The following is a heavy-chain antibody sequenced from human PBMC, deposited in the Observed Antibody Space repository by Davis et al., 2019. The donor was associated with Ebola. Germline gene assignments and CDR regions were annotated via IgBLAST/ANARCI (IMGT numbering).Heavy chain of an antibody. CDR2: IYPDDSDS. D-gene: IGHD5-12*01. J-gene: IGHJ4*02. CDR1: GYSFTSYW. Sequence: GESLKISCKGSGYSFTSYWIAWVRQMPGKGLECMGIIYPDDSDSRYSPSFQGQVTISADKSISTAYLKWRSLKASDSAMYYCARLFRGYSGYQDYWGQGTLVTVSS. V-gene: IGHV5-51*01. CDR3: ARLFRGYSGYQDY.